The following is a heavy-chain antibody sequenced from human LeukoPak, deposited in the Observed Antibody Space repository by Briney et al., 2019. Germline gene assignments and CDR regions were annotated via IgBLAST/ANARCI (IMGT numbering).Heavy chain of an antibody. D-gene: IGHD1-26*01. CDR3: AGGGGAPELLYYYYYGMDV. V-gene: IGHV3-30*03. J-gene: IGHJ6*02. CDR2: ISYDGSNK. Sequence: GGSLRLSCAASGFTFSSYGMHWVRQAPGKGLEWVAVISYDGSNKYYADSVKGRFTISRDNSKNTLYLQMNSLRAEDTAVYYCAGGGGAPELLYYYYYGMDVWGQGTTVTVSS. CDR1: GFTFSSYG.